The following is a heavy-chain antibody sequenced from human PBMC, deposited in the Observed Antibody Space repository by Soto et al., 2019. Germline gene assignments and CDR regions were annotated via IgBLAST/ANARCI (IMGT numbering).Heavy chain of an antibody. CDR2: INHSGST. V-gene: IGHV4-34*01. CDR3: ARMVYAIYRGDYYYYYMDV. J-gene: IGHJ6*03. D-gene: IGHD2-8*01. Sequence: ASETLSLTCAVYGGSFSGYYWSWIRQPPGKGLEWIGEINHSGSTNYNPSLKSRVTISVDTSKNQFSLKLSSVTAADTAVYYCARMVYAIYRGDYYYYYMDVWGKGTTVTVSS. CDR1: GGSFSGYY.